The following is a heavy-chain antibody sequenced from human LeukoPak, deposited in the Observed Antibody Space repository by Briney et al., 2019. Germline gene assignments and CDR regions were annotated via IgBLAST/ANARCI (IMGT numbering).Heavy chain of an antibody. CDR1: GFTFSSYW. Sequence: GGSLRLSCAASGFTFSSYWMHWVRQAPGKGLVWVSRINSDGRSTSYADSVKGRFTISRDNAKNTLYLQMNSLRAEDTAVYYCTRTYYGSGTYSQSDFWGQGTLVTVSS. D-gene: IGHD3-10*01. V-gene: IGHV3-74*01. CDR2: INSDGRST. CDR3: TRTYYGSGTYSQSDF. J-gene: IGHJ4*02.